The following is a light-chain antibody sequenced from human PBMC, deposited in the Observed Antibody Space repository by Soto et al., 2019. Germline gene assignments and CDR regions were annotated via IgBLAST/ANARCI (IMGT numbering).Light chain of an antibody. CDR3: NSYVAGSNG. CDR1: SSDVGKYDY. Sequence: QSALTQPPSASGSPGQSVTISCTGTSSDVGKYDYVSWFQHHPGKAPKLIIYEVSKRPSGVPDRFSGSKSGSTASLTVSGLQTEDEAEYYCNSYVAGSNGFGTWTKLTVL. CDR2: EVS. V-gene: IGLV2-8*01. J-gene: IGLJ1*01.